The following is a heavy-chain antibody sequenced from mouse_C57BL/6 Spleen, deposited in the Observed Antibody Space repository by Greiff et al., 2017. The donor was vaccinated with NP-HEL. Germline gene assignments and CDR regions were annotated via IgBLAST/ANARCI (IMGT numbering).Heavy chain of an antibody. D-gene: IGHD2-4*01. CDR3: AREGYYDYDGFAY. V-gene: IGHV1-55*01. CDR1: GYTFTSYW. CDR2: IYPGSGST. Sequence: QVQLKQSGAELVKPGASVKMSCKASGYTFTSYWITWVKQRPGQGLEWIGDIYPGSGSTNYNEKFKSKATLTVDTSSSTAYMQLSSLTSEDSAVYYGAREGYYDYDGFAYWGQGTLVTVSA. J-gene: IGHJ3*01.